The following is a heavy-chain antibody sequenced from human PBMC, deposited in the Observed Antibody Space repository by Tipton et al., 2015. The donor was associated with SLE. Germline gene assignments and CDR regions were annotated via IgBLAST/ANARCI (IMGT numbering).Heavy chain of an antibody. CDR3: AGTNWGSYFDL. CDR2: IYYSGST. CDR1: GGSISSHS. Sequence: TLSLTCTVSGGSISSHSWSWIRQPPGKGLEWIGYIYYSGSTYYNPSLKSRVTISVDTSKNQFSLKLSSVTAADTAVYYCAGTNWGSYFDLWGRGTLVTVSS. D-gene: IGHD7-27*01. V-gene: IGHV4-59*11. J-gene: IGHJ2*01.